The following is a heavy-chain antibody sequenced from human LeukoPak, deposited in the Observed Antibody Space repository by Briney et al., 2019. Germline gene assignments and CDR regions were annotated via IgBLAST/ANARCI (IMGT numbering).Heavy chain of an antibody. Sequence: SETLSLTCTVSGGSISSSSYYWGWIRQPPGKGLEWIGSIYYSGSTYYNPSLKSRVTISVDTSKNQFSLKLSSVTAADTAVYYCARGLKYSSSSLPYYYYYYYMDVWRKGTTVTVSS. CDR3: ARGLKYSSSSLPYYYYYYYMDV. CDR2: IYYSGST. J-gene: IGHJ6*03. D-gene: IGHD6-6*01. CDR1: GGSISSSSYY. V-gene: IGHV4-39*01.